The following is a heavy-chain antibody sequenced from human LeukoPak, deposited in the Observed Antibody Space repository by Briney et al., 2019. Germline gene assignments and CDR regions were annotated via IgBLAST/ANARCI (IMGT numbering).Heavy chain of an antibody. CDR2: IWYDGINK. CDR1: GFAFSAYG. CDR3: ARSLNGDPPDFDY. D-gene: IGHD4-17*01. J-gene: IGHJ4*02. V-gene: IGHV3-33*01. Sequence: PGGSPRLSCAASGFAFSAYGMHWVRQAPGKGLEWVAAIWYDGINKFHADSVKGRFTISRDNSKNTLYLQMNSMRAEDTAVYYCARSLNGDPPDFDYWGQGTLVTVSS.